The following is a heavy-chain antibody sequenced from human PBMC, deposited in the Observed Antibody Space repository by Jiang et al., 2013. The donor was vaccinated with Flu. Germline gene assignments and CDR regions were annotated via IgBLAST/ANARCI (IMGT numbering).Heavy chain of an antibody. D-gene: IGHD5-24*01. CDR2: INPSGGST. Sequence: VKKPGASVKVSCKASGYTFTSYYMHWVRQAPGQGLEWMGIINPSGGSTSYAQKFQGRVTMTRDTSTSTVYMELSSLRSEDTAVYYCARDGVDGYNLYYFDYWGQGTLVTVSS. J-gene: IGHJ4*02. CDR3: ARDGVDGYNLYYFDY. V-gene: IGHV1-46*01. CDR1: GYTFTSYY.